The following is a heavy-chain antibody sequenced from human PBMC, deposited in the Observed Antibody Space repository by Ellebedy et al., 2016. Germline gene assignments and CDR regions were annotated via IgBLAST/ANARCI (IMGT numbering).Heavy chain of an antibody. CDR2: TTAYSAAT. D-gene: IGHD6-13*01. J-gene: IGHJ4*02. V-gene: IGHV1-18*01. Sequence: ASVKVSCKASGYTFNKFGICWVRQAPGQGLEWMGCTTAYSAATVYAPKLQGRLTMTTDTTTSTAYMELSGLTSDDTAVYYCARRAYSSSWLPYFDNWGQGTLVTVSS. CDR1: GYTFNKFG. CDR3: ARRAYSSSWLPYFDN.